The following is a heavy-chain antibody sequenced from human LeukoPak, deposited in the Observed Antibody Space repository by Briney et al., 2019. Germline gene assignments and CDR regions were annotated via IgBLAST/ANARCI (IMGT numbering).Heavy chain of an antibody. D-gene: IGHD6-19*01. Sequence: SVTLSLTCTVSGGSVASTGCYWGWIRQPPGKGLEWIGSAYYTGSTYSPPSLMSRLTISVDTSKNQFALTLSSVTAADTAVYYCGRHVSNGWDYHFGLDVWGQGITVTVSS. CDR1: GGSVASTGCY. J-gene: IGHJ6*02. CDR3: GRHVSNGWDYHFGLDV. V-gene: IGHV4-39*01. CDR2: AYYTGST.